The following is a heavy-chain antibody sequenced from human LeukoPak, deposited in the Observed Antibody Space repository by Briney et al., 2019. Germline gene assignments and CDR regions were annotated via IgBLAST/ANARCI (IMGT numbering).Heavy chain of an antibody. CDR1: GFALSSAW. Sequence: GSLRLSCAASGFALSSAWMNWVRQAPGKGLEWVSIAYTGGSTYYTDSVKGRFTISRDNSDNTLYLQMNSLRAEDTAVYYCARTRGGASDAFDIRGQGTMVTVSS. CDR3: ARTRGGASDAFDI. D-gene: IGHD4-11*01. V-gene: IGHV3-66*01. J-gene: IGHJ3*02. CDR2: AYTGGST.